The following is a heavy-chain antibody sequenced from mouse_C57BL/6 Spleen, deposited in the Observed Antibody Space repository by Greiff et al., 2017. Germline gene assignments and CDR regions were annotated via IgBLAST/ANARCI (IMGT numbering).Heavy chain of an antibody. D-gene: IGHD1-3*01. V-gene: IGHV5-4*03. J-gene: IGHJ3*01. CDR2: ISDGGSYT. CDR1: GFTFSSYA. Sequence: EVKLVESGGGLVKPGGSLKLSCAASGFTFSSYAMSWVRQTPEKRLEWVATISDGGSYTYYPDNVKGRFTISRDNAKNNLYLQMSHLKSEDTAMYYCADNRGFAYWGQGTLVTVSA. CDR3: ADNRGFAY.